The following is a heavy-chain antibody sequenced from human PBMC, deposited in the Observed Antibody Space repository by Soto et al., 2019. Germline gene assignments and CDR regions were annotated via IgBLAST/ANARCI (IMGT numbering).Heavy chain of an antibody. CDR3: AKQDNWNYVNDY. V-gene: IGHV3-30*18. Sequence: PGGSLRLSCAASGFTFSSYGMHWVRQAPGKGLEWVAVISYDGSNKYYADSVKGRFTISRDNSKNTLYLQMNSLRAEDTAVYYCAKQDNWNYVNDYWGQGTLVTVSS. CDR2: ISYDGSNK. D-gene: IGHD1-7*01. J-gene: IGHJ4*02. CDR1: GFTFSSYG.